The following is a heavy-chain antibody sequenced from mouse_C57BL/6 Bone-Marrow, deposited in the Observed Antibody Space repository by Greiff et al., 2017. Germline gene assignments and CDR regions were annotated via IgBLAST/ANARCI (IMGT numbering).Heavy chain of an antibody. D-gene: IGHD2-3*01. Sequence: EVQLKESGGDLVKPGGSLKLSCAASGFTFSSYGMSWVRQTPDKRLEWVATISSGGSYTYYPDSVKGRFTISRDNAKNTLYLQMSSLKSEDTAMYYCARHAYDGYLYYFDYWGQGTTLTVSS. CDR2: ISSGGSYT. J-gene: IGHJ2*01. CDR3: ARHAYDGYLYYFDY. V-gene: IGHV5-6*01. CDR1: GFTFSSYG.